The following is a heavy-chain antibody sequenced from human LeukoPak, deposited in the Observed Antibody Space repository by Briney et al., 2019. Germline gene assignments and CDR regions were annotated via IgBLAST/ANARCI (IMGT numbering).Heavy chain of an antibody. CDR3: ARDSYHSGYEI. V-gene: IGHV4-31*03. Sequence: SETLSLTCTVSGGSISSGGYYWSWIRQHPGKGLEWIGYSGTTYYNPSLKSRVTISVDTSKNQFSLKLSSVTAADTAVYYCARDSYHSGYEIWGQGTLVTVSS. CDR2: SGTT. J-gene: IGHJ4*02. CDR1: GGSISSGGYY. D-gene: IGHD5-12*01.